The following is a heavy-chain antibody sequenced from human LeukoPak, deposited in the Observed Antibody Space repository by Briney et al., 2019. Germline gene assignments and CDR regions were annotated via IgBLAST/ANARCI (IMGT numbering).Heavy chain of an antibody. J-gene: IGHJ4*02. V-gene: IGHV4-59*01. CDR2: IYYNGST. Sequence: PSETLSLTCTVSGGSISSYYWSWIRQPPGKGLEWIGYIYYNGSTNYNPSLKSRVTISVDTSKNQFSLKLSSVTAAGTAVYYCAGENCSGGSCYSDYWGQGTLVTVSS. CDR1: GGSISSYY. D-gene: IGHD2-15*01. CDR3: AGENCSGGSCYSDY.